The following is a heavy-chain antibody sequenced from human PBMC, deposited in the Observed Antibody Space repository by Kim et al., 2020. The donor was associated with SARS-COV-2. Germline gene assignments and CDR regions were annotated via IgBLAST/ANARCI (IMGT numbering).Heavy chain of an antibody. J-gene: IGHJ4*02. V-gene: IGHV3-9*01. CDR1: GFTFGDYA. D-gene: IGHD2-15*01. Sequence: GGSLRLSCAASGFTFGDYAMHWVRQAPGKGLEWVSGISWNSGSIGYADXXKGRFNSSSNNAKNSLYLQMNSLRAEDTALYXWXKAITRLGYCSGGSCYSWDYWXXGTXXTVSS. CDR3: XKAITRLGYCSGGSCYSWDY. CDR2: ISWNSGSI.